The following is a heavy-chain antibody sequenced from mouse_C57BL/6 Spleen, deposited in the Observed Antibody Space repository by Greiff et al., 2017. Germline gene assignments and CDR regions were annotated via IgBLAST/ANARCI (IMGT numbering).Heavy chain of an antibody. CDR1: GYTFTDYY. D-gene: IGHD2-4*01. V-gene: IGHV1-76*01. CDR2: IYPGSGNT. CDR3: ARKDYDYDGDY. J-gene: IGHJ2*01. Sequence: QVQLQQSGAELVRPGASVKLSCKASGYTFTDYYINWVKQRPGQGLEWIARIYPGSGNTYYNEKFKGKATLTAEKSSSTAYMQLSSLTSEDSAVYFCARKDYDYDGDYWGQGATLTVYS.